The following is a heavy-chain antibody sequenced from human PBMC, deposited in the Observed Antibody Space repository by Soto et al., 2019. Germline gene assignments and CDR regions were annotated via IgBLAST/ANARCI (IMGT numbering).Heavy chain of an antibody. V-gene: IGHV1-8*01. CDR1: GYTFTSYD. CDR2: MNPNSGNT. J-gene: IGHJ6*03. D-gene: IGHD4-17*01. CDR3: ARGWRATVTTSNKYYYYYMDV. Sequence: ASVKVSCKASGYTFTSYDINWVRRATGQGLEWMGWMNPNSGNTGYAQKFQGRVTMTRNTSISTAYMELSSLRSEDTAVYYCARGWRATVTTSNKYYYYYMDVWGKGTTVTVSS.